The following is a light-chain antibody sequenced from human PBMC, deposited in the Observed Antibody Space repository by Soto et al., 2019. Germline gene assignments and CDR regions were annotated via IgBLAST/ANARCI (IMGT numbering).Light chain of an antibody. Sequence: EILLTQSPGTLSLSPGDRATLSCRASQSLTSSFLAWYQQKPGQTPRLLIYGASIRATDIPDRFSGSGSGTDFTLTISRLEPEDLAVYFCQQYGRLPLSFGGGTKVAIK. J-gene: IGKJ4*01. V-gene: IGKV3-20*01. CDR2: GAS. CDR3: QQYGRLPLS. CDR1: QSLTSSF.